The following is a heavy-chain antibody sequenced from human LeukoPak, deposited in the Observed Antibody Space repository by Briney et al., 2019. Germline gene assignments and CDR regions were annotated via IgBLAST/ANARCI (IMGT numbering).Heavy chain of an antibody. CDR2: IYHSGST. J-gene: IGHJ4*02. CDR3: ATNIAAYYYDSSGVFDY. V-gene: IGHV4-30-2*01. D-gene: IGHD3-22*01. CDR1: GGSISSGGYY. Sequence: PSETLSLTCTVSGGSISSGGYYWSWIRQPPGKGLEWIGYIYHSGSTYYNPSLKSRVTISVDRSKNQFSLKLSSVTAADTAVYYCATNIAAYYYDSSGVFDYWGQGTLVTVSS.